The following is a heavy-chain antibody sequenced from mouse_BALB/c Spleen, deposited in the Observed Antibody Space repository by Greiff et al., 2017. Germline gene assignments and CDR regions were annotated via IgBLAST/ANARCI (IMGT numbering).Heavy chain of an antibody. J-gene: IGHJ4*01. CDR2: ISSGSSTI. CDR3: AGCYGNPYYYYAMDY. Sequence: DVRLEESGGGLVQPGGSRKLSCAASGFTFSSFGMHWVRQAPEKGLEWVAYISSGSSTIYYADTVKGRVTISRDNPKNTLFLQMTSLRSEEGAMEEAAGCYGNPYYYYAMDYWGQGTSVTVSS. D-gene: IGHD2-1*01. CDR1: GFTFSSFG. V-gene: IGHV5-17*02.